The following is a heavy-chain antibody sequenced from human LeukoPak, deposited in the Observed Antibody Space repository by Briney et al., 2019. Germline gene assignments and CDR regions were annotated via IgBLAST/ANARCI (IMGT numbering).Heavy chain of an antibody. Sequence: SVKVSCKASGGTFSSYVISWVRQAPGQGLEWMGGIIPIFGTANYAQKFQGRVTITADESTSTAYMELSSLRSEDTAVYYCARGESYYYGSGSYFGCYWGQGTLVTVSS. CDR2: IIPIFGTA. D-gene: IGHD3-10*01. CDR1: GGTFSSYV. J-gene: IGHJ4*02. V-gene: IGHV1-69*01. CDR3: ARGESYYYGSGSYFGCY.